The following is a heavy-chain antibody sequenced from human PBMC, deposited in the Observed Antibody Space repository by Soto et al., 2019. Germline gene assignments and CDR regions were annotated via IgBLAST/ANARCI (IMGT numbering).Heavy chain of an antibody. CDR1: GYTFTGYY. Sequence: ASVKVSCTASGYTFTGYYMHWVQQAPGQGLEWMGWINPNSGGTNYAQKFQGWVTMTRDTSISTAYMGLSRLRSDDTAVYYCARGDYGDYPSFDYWGQGTLVTVSS. D-gene: IGHD4-17*01. J-gene: IGHJ4*02. CDR2: INPNSGGT. CDR3: ARGDYGDYPSFDY. V-gene: IGHV1-2*04.